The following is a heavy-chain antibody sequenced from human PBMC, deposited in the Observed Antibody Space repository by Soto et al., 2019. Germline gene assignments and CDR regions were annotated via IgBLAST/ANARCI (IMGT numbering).Heavy chain of an antibody. V-gene: IGHV4-34*01. J-gene: IGHJ4*02. CDR2: IHYSGST. CDR3: ALRGGGDYPYYFYY. Sequence: SETLSLTCAVYGGSFSGYYWSWIRQPPGKGLEWIGEIHYSGSTNYNPSLKSRVTISIETSKTQFSLKLRSVTAADTAVYYCALRGGGDYPYYFYYWGQGTLVPVSS. D-gene: IGHD3-16*01. CDR1: GGSFSGYY.